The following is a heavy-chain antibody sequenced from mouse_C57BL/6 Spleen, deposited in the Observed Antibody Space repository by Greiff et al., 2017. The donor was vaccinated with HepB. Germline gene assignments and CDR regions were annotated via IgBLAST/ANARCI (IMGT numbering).Heavy chain of an antibody. CDR2: IYPRSGNT. Sequence: QVQLQQSGAELARPGASVKLSCKASGYTFTSYGISWVKQRTGQGLEWIGEIYPRSGNTYYNEKFKGKATLTADKSSSTAYMELRSLTSEDSAVYFCAREDYYGLRGAYWGQGTLVTVSA. D-gene: IGHD1-1*01. J-gene: IGHJ3*01. CDR3: AREDYYGLRGAY. V-gene: IGHV1-81*01. CDR1: GYTFTSYG.